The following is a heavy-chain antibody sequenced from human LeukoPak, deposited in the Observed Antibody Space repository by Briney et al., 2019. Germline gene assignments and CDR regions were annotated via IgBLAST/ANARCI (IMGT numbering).Heavy chain of an antibody. V-gene: IGHV3-9*03. D-gene: IGHD3-16*01. Sequence: GGSVRLSCAASGFNFDDYALHWLRQAPGKGLEWVSGISWDCDSIDYADSVQGRFTISRDNAKTSLYLQMNSLRAEDMALYYCAKGGGGRLRNCYYMDVWGKGTTVTVSS. CDR1: GFNFDDYA. CDR2: ISWDCDSI. CDR3: AKGGGGRLRNCYYMDV. J-gene: IGHJ6*03.